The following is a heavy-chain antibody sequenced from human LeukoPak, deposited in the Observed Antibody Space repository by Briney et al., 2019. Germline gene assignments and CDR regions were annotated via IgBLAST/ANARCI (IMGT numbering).Heavy chain of an antibody. Sequence: PWGSLRLSCAASGFTFSSYAMSWVRQAPGKELEWVSAISGSGGSTYYADSVKGRFTISRDNSKNTLYLQMNSLRAEDTAVYYCVSCYWAFDYWGQGTLVTVSS. CDR2: ISGSGGST. CDR1: GFTFSSYA. V-gene: IGHV3-23*01. J-gene: IGHJ4*02. CDR3: VSCYWAFDY. D-gene: IGHD2-15*01.